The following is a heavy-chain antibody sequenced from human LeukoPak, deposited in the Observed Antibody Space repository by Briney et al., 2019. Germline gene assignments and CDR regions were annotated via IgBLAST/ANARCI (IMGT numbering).Heavy chain of an antibody. D-gene: IGHD1-26*01. CDR1: GGSISRYY. CDR3: VRGGVQSYDC. J-gene: IGHJ4*02. CDR2: ISDTGST. V-gene: IGHV4-59*01. Sequence: SETLPLTCTVSGGSISRYYWSWIRQPPGKRLEWIGYISDTGSTNYNPSLKSRVTISVDTSNNQFSLKLTSVTAADTAMYYCVRGGVQSYDCWGQGTLVTVSS.